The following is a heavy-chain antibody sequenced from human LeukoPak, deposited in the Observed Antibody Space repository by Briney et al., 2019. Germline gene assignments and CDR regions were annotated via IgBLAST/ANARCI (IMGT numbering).Heavy chain of an antibody. D-gene: IGHD3-22*01. V-gene: IGHV4-34*01. CDR2: INHSGST. CDR1: GGSFSGYY. J-gene: IGHJ6*03. Sequence: SETLSLTCAVYGGSFSGYYWSWIRQPPGKGLEWIGEINHSGSTNYNPSLKSRVTISVDTSKNQFSLKLSSVTAADTAVYYCARSMIVVSYYYYYYYMDVWGKRTTVTVSS. CDR3: ARSMIVVSYYYYYYYMDV.